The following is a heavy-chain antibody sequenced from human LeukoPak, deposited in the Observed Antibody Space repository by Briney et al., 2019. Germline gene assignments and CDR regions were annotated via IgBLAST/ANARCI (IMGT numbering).Heavy chain of an antibody. Sequence: ASVKVSYKAFGHTFTNYNVHWVRQAPGQGLEWMEWINPNSGGTNYAQKFQDRVTMTRDTSITTAYMALSRLRSDDAAFYYCVLSAPSHAIDIWGQGTMVTVSS. J-gene: IGHJ3*02. CDR2: INPNSGGT. CDR1: GHTFTNYN. CDR3: VLSAPSHAIDI. V-gene: IGHV1-2*02. D-gene: IGHD3-16*02.